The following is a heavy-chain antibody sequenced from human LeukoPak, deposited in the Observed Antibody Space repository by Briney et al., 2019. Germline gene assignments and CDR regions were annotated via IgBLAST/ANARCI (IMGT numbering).Heavy chain of an antibody. Sequence: SETLSLTCTVSGGSISRYYWSWIRLPPGKGLEWIGYIYYTGATYYNPSLKSRVTISLDTSKNQFSLKLSSVTAADAAVYHCARAGYSYGTGYYFDYWGQGALVTVSS. J-gene: IGHJ4*02. D-gene: IGHD5-18*01. CDR1: GGSISRYY. CDR2: IYYTGAT. V-gene: IGHV4-59*01. CDR3: ARAGYSYGTGYYFDY.